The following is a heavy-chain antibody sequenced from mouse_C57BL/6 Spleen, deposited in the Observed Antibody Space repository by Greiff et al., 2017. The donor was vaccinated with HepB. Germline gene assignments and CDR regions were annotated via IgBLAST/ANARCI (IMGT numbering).Heavy chain of an antibody. CDR2: IRSKSNNYAT. D-gene: IGHD3-3*01. V-gene: IGHV10-1*01. Sequence: DVKLVESGGGLVQPKGSLKLSCAASGFSFNTYAMNWVRQAPGKGLEWVARIRSKSNNYATYYADSVKDRFTISRDDSESMLYLQMNNLKTEDTAMYYCVRGGRGYYFDYWGQGTTLTVSS. CDR3: VRGGRGYYFDY. J-gene: IGHJ2*01. CDR1: GFSFNTYA.